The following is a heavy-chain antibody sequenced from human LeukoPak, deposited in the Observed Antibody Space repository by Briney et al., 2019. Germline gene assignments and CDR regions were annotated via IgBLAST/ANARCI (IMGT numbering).Heavy chain of an antibody. D-gene: IGHD3-16*01. V-gene: IGHV5-51*01. CDR1: GYSSTSYW. Sequence: GESLKISCKGSGYSSTSYWIGWVRQMPGKGLEWVGIIYPGDSDTRYSPSFQGQVTISADKSISTAYLQWSSLKASDTAMYYCARRGGGGYYYYYYMDVWGKGTTVTVSS. J-gene: IGHJ6*03. CDR2: IYPGDSDT. CDR3: ARRGGGGYYYYYYMDV.